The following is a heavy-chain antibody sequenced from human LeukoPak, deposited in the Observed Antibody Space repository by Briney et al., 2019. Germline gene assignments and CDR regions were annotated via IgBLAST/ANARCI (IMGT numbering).Heavy chain of an antibody. CDR2: IKSKTDGGTT. Sequence: GGSLRLSCAASGFTFNNAWMSSVRQAPGKGLEWVGRIKSKTDGGTTDYAAPAKGRFTISRDDSKNTLYLQMNSLKTEDTAVYYCTTEREGGPDYWGQGTLVTVSS. D-gene: IGHD3-16*01. CDR3: TTEREGGPDY. V-gene: IGHV3-15*01. J-gene: IGHJ4*02. CDR1: GFTFNNAW.